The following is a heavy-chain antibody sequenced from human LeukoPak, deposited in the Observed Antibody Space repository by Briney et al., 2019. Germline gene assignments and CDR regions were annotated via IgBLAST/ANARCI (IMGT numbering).Heavy chain of an antibody. J-gene: IGHJ5*02. CDR2: ISYDGSNE. V-gene: IGHV3-30*04. Sequence: GGSLRLSCAASGFTFSSYVMHWVRQAPGKGLEWVAIISYDGSNEYYADSVKGRFTISRDNSKNTLYLQMNSLRAADTAVYYCARAGPPYYYDSSGPNWFDPWGQGTLVTVSS. CDR1: GFTFSSYV. D-gene: IGHD3-22*01. CDR3: ARAGPPYYYDSSGPNWFDP.